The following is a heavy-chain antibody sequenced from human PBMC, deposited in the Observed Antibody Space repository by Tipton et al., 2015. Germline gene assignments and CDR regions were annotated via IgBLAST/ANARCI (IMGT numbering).Heavy chain of an antibody. CDR2: IYYSGST. Sequence: LRLSCTVSGGSFSGYYWSWIRQSPGEGLEWIGYIYYSGSTNYNPSLRSRVAMSMDTSKNQVPLRLSSVTAADTAVYYCARDFTPYQYYAMDVWGQGTTVTVS. V-gene: IGHV4-4*08. CDR3: ARDFTPYQYYAMDV. CDR1: GGSFSGYY. J-gene: IGHJ6*02.